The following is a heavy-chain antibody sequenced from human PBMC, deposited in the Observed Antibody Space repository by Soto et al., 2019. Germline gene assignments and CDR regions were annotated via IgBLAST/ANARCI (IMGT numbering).Heavy chain of an antibody. J-gene: IGHJ6*02. D-gene: IGHD6-19*01. CDR2: IYYSGST. Sequence: SETLSLTCTVSGGSISSYYWSWIRQPPGKGLEWIGHIYYSGSTNYNPSLKSRATMSVDTSKNQFSLKLSSVTAADTAVYYCARGQWLVQPGYYYYGMDVWGQGTTVTVSS. CDR1: GGSISSYY. V-gene: IGHV4-59*12. CDR3: ARGQWLVQPGYYYYGMDV.